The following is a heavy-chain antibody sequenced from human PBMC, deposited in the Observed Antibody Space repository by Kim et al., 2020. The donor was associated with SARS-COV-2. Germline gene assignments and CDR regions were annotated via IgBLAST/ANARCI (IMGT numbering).Heavy chain of an antibody. Sequence: GGSLRLSCAASGFTVSSNYMSWVRQAPGKGLEWVSVIYSGGSTYYADSVKGRFTISRDNSKNTLYLQMNSLRAEDTAVYYCAREVLGYCSGGSCRNYYMDVWGKGTTVTVSS. J-gene: IGHJ6*03. CDR2: IYSGGST. CDR3: AREVLGYCSGGSCRNYYMDV. D-gene: IGHD2-15*01. V-gene: IGHV3-53*01. CDR1: GFTVSSNY.